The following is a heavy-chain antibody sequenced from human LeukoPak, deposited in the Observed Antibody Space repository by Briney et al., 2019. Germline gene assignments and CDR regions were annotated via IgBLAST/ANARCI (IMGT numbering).Heavy chain of an antibody. CDR2: IIPMFPTA. Sequence: EASVKVSCKASGSSGDTFNSHGVSWVRQAPGQGLEWVGGIIPMFPTAQYSQKFQGMISISADKSTTTAYMELSGLTLEATAVYFCAREADTTTRYSDLWGRGTLVIVSS. CDR1: GSSGDTFNSHG. V-gene: IGHV1-69*06. D-gene: IGHD1-14*01. J-gene: IGHJ2*01. CDR3: AREADTTTRYSDL.